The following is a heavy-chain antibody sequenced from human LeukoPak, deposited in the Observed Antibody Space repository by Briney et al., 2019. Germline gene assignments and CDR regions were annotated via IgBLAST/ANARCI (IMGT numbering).Heavy chain of an antibody. Sequence: GGSLRLSCAASGFTFDDYAMHWVRQAPGKGLEWVSGISWNSGSMGYADSVKGRFTISRDNAKNSLYLQMNSLRAEDTALYYCAKDKRSATLYYFDYWGQGTLVTVSS. CDR1: GFTFDDYA. CDR3: AKDKRSATLYYFDY. D-gene: IGHD6-25*01. V-gene: IGHV3-9*01. J-gene: IGHJ4*02. CDR2: ISWNSGSM.